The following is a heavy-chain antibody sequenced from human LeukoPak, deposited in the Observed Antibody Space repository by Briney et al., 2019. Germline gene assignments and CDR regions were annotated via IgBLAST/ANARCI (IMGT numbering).Heavy chain of an antibody. V-gene: IGHV3-30*02. CDR2: IRYDGNSE. Sequence: GGSLRLSCAASGFTFSSYGMHWVRQAPGKGLEWVAFIRYDGNSEFYVDSVKGRFTISRDNSKNTLYLQMNSLRAEDTAVYYCAKGGDGYNYGSYFDYWGQGTLVTVSS. CDR1: GFTFSSYG. CDR3: AKGGDGYNYGSYFDY. J-gene: IGHJ4*02. D-gene: IGHD5-24*01.